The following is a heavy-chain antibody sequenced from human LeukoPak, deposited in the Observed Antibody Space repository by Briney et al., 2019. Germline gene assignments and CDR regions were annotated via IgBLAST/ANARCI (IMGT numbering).Heavy chain of an antibody. CDR1: GYSFTSYW. Sequence: GESLQISCKGSGYSFTSYWIGWVRQMPGKGLEWMGIIYPGDSDTRYSPSFQGQVTISADKSISTAYLQWSSLKASDTAMYYCASHRELGIVSDAFDIWGQGTMVTVSS. V-gene: IGHV5-51*01. J-gene: IGHJ3*02. CDR2: IYPGDSDT. CDR3: ASHRELGIVSDAFDI. D-gene: IGHD7-27*01.